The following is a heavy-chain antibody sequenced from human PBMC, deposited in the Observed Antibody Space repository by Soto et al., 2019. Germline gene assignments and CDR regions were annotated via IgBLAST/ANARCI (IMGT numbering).Heavy chain of an antibody. Sequence: LSLTCAVSGGSISSGGHSWSWIRQPPGKGLEWIGYIYHSGSTYYNPSLKSRVTISVDRSKNQFSLKLSSVTAADTAVYYCARGGSSSLPFDPWGQGTLVTVSS. V-gene: IGHV4-30-2*01. CDR1: GGSISSGGHS. CDR2: IYHSGST. CDR3: ARGGSSSLPFDP. D-gene: IGHD6-6*01. J-gene: IGHJ5*02.